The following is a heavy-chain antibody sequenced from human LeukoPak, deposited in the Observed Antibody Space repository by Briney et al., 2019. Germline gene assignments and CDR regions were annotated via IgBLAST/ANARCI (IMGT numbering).Heavy chain of an antibody. CDR1: GFTFSSYW. J-gene: IGHJ4*02. Sequence: GGSLRLSCAASGFTFSSYWMSWVRQAPGKGLEWVANIKQDGSEKYYVDSVKGRFTISRDNSKNTLYLQMNSLRAEDTAVYYCAKDGGGSYPDGPTFDYWGQGTLVTVSS. CDR3: AKDGGGSYPDGPTFDY. D-gene: IGHD1-26*01. V-gene: IGHV3-7*01. CDR2: IKQDGSEK.